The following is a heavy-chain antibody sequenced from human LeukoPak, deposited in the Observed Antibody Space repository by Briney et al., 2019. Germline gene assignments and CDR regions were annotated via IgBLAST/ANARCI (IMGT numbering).Heavy chain of an antibody. D-gene: IGHD2-2*01. CDR3: ARAVSTSRREKKLYYYYYMDV. J-gene: IGHJ6*03. Sequence: RASVKVSCKASGYTFTSYDINWVRQATGPRLEWMGWMNPNSGNTDYAQKFQGRVTMTRNTSISTAYMQLSSLRSEDTAVYYCARAVSTSRREKKLYYYYYMDVWGKGTTVTISS. CDR2: MNPNSGNT. V-gene: IGHV1-8*01. CDR1: GYTFTSYD.